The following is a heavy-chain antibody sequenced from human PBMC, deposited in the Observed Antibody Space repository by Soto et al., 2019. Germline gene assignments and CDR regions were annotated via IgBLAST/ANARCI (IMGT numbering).Heavy chain of an antibody. J-gene: IGHJ6*02. CDR3: ARSGQYYDFWSGYLKLGLYGMDV. CDR1: GGSISSHYWT. D-gene: IGHD3-3*01. CDR2: IYYSGST. V-gene: IGHV4-59*08. Sequence: SETLSLTCTVSGGSISSHYWTWIWIRQLPGRGLEWVGYIYYSGSTYYNPSLKSRVTISVDTSKNQFSLKLSSVTAADTAVYYCARSGQYYDFWSGYLKLGLYGMDVWGQGTTVPVSS.